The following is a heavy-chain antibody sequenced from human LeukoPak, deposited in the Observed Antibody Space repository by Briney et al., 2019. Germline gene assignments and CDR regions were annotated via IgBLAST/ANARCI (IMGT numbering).Heavy chain of an antibody. CDR3: AHSNYDILTGYFQH. Sequence: KECGPTLAKPTQTLTLTCTSSGFSLSTSGVGVGWMRQTSCKGLKWLALNSWDDDKRYSPSLKSRLTITKDTSKSQVVLTMTNMDPVDTATYYCAHSNYDILTGYFQHWGQGTLVTVSS. CDR1: GFSLSTSGVG. J-gene: IGHJ1*01. CDR2: NSWDDDK. V-gene: IGHV2-5*02. D-gene: IGHD3-9*01.